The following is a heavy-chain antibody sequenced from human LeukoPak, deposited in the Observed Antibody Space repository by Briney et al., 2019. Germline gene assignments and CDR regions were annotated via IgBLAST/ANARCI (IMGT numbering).Heavy chain of an antibody. CDR3: ARLGGNDYVLSA. CDR1: GFTFSSYA. CDR2: ISYDGSNK. V-gene: IGHV3-30-3*01. Sequence: GGSLRLSCAASGFTFSSYAMHWVRQAPGKGLEWVAVISYDGSNKYYADSVKGRFTISRDNSKNTLYLQMNSLRAEDTAVYYCARLGGNDYVLSAWGQGTLVTVSS. J-gene: IGHJ4*02. D-gene: IGHD3-16*01.